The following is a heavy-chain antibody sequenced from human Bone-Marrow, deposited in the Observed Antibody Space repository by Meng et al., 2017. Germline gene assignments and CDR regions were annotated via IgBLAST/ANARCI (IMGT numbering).Heavy chain of an antibody. Sequence: QVQLVQSGAEVKKPGASVKVFCKASGYTFTGYYMHWVRQAPGQGLEWMGRINPNSGGTNYAQKFQGRVTMTRDTSISTAYMELSRLRSDDTAVYYCARSHFVVVVAATGIDWFDPWGQGTLVTVSS. CDR1: GYTFTGYY. CDR2: INPNSGGT. V-gene: IGHV1-2*06. CDR3: ARSHFVVVVAATGIDWFDP. D-gene: IGHD2-15*01. J-gene: IGHJ5*02.